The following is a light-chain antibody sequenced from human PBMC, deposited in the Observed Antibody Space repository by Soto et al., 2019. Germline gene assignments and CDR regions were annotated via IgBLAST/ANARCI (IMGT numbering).Light chain of an antibody. J-gene: IGLJ1*01. Sequence: QSALTQPASVSGSPGQSITISCTGTSSDVPDYNYVSWYQQHPGTAPKLMIYDVTNRPSGVSNRFSGSKSGNTASLTISGLQPEDEADYYCSSYTAGSSYVFGAGTKVTV. CDR1: SSDVPDYNY. CDR3: SSYTAGSSYV. V-gene: IGLV2-14*03. CDR2: DVT.